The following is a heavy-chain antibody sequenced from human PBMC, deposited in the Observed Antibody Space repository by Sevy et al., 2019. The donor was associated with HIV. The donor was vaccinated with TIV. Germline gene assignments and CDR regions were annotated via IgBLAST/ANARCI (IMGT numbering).Heavy chain of an antibody. J-gene: IGHJ4*02. V-gene: IGHV3-30*03. D-gene: IGHD5-12*01. CDR2: ISFDGSNK. CDR1: GFSFSTYG. CDR3: ASVRGYSTIIHGRFDY. Sequence: GGSLRLSCAASGFSFSTYGLHWVRQAPGKALEWVALISFDGSNKYYADSVKGRFAISRDNSNNTLYLEMNSLRREDTAVYYCASVRGYSTIIHGRFDYWGQGTLVTVSS.